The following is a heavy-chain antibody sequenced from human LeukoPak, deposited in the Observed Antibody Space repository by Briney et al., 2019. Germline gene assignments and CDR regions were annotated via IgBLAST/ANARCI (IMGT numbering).Heavy chain of an antibody. CDR3: ASFDAGISYYYDSTDAFDI. Sequence: PSETLSLTCTASGGSISSSSYYWGWIRQPPGKGLEWIGSIYYSGSTYYNPSLKSRVTISVDTSKNQFSLKLSSVTAADTAVYYCASFDAGISYYYDSTDAFDIWGQGTMVTVSS. CDR2: IYYSGST. J-gene: IGHJ3*02. CDR1: GGSISSSSYY. D-gene: IGHD3-22*01. V-gene: IGHV4-39*01.